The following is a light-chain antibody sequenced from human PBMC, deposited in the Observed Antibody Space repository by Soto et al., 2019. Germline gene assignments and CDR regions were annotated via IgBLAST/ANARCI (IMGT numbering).Light chain of an antibody. CDR1: QSISTW. J-gene: IGKJ4*01. Sequence: DIQMTQSPSTLSASVGDRVTITCRASQSISTWLAWYQKKPGKAPKLLIYKASSLESGVPSRFSGSGSGTKFTLTISSLQPDDFATYYCQQYNTYPLTFGGGTTVEIK. CDR3: QQYNTYPLT. CDR2: KAS. V-gene: IGKV1-5*03.